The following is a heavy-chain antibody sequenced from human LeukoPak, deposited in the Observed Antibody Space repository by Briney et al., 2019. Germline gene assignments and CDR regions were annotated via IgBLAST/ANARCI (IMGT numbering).Heavy chain of an antibody. CDR1: GFTFGDYA. Sequence: GGSLRLSCTASGFTFGDYAMTWVRQAPGKGLEWVSCISGSGGTTYYAGSVKGRFTISRDNSKNTLFMQINSLRAEDTAIYYCAKASSGSCPFTYFDSWGQGTLVTVSS. V-gene: IGHV3-23*01. J-gene: IGHJ4*02. D-gene: IGHD6-19*01. CDR3: AKASSGSCPFTYFDS. CDR2: ISGSGGTT.